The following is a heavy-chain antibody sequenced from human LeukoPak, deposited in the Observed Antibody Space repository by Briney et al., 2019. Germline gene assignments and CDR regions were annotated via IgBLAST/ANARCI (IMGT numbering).Heavy chain of an antibody. CDR3: ARVRWELPRD. CDR2: IYYSGGT. V-gene: IGHV4-59*01. D-gene: IGHD1-26*01. CDR1: GGSISSYY. J-gene: IGHJ4*02. Sequence: SETLSLTCTVSGGSISSYYWSWIRQPPGKGLEWIGYIYYSGGTNYNPSLKSRVTISVDTSKNQFSLKLSSVTAADTAVYYCARVRWELPRDWGQGTLVTVSS.